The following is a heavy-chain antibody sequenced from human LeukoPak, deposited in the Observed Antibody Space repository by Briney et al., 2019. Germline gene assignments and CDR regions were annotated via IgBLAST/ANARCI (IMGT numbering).Heavy chain of an antibody. J-gene: IGHJ4*02. CDR1: GFTFSSYS. D-gene: IGHD4-17*01. CDR2: ISGSGGGT. CDR3: AKDVYGTVTTYLDY. Sequence: GGSLRLSCAASGFTFSSYSMNWVRQAPGKGLEWVSAISGSGGGTYYADSVKGRFTISRDNSKNTLYLQMNTLRSEDTAVYYCAKDVYGTVTTYLDYWGQGTLVTVSS. V-gene: IGHV3-23*01.